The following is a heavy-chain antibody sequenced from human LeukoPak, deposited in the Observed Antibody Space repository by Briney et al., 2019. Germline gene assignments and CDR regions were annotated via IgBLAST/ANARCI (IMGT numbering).Heavy chain of an antibody. J-gene: IGHJ5*02. CDR1: GYSFTSYW. V-gene: IGHV5-51*01. D-gene: IGHD2-8*02. Sequence: GESLKISCKGSGYSFTSYWIGWVRQMPGKGLEWMGIVYLGDSDTRYSPSFEGQVTISVDRSITTAYLKWSSLKASDTAMYYCARLDGGYCTGTACLGWFDPWGQETLVTVSS. CDR3: ARLDGGYCTGTACLGWFDP. CDR2: VYLGDSDT.